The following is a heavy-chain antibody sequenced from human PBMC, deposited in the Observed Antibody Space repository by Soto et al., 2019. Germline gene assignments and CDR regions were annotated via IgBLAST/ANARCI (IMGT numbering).Heavy chain of an antibody. J-gene: IGHJ6*02. V-gene: IGHV4-39*01. D-gene: IGHD3-10*01. Sequence: SETLSLTCTVSGDSISSSRYYWGWIRQPPGKGLEWIGSIYYSGSTYYNPSLKSRVTISVDTSKNQFPLKLSSVTAADTAVYYCARSSFTMVRGNYGMDVWGQGNTVT. CDR1: GDSISSSRYY. CDR3: ARSSFTMVRGNYGMDV. CDR2: IYYSGST.